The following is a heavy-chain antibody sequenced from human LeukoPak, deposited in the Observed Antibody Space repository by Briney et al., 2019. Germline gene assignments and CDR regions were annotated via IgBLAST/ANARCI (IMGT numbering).Heavy chain of an antibody. J-gene: IGHJ4*02. CDR1: GYTFSNYG. V-gene: IGHV1-18*01. Sequence: ASVKVSCKASGYTFSNYGISWVRQAPGQGLEWKGWISGYNGNTNYAQKVQGRVTMTTDTSTRTAYMELRSLRSDDTAVYYCARTKSTTMIVVPDYWGQGTLVTVSS. CDR3: ARTKSTTMIVVPDY. D-gene: IGHD3-22*01. CDR2: ISGYNGNT.